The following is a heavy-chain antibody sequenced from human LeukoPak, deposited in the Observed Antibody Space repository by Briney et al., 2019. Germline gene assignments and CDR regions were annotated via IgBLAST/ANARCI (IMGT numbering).Heavy chain of an antibody. Sequence: ASVKGSCKASGYTFTAHYIHWVRQAPGQGLEWMGWIDPNSGGTNYAQKFLGSVTMTGDTSINTAFMELSRLRSDDTAIYYCARGRGTTMVRGVITNYFDLWGRGSLVTVSS. CDR3: ARGRGTTMVRGVITNYFDL. D-gene: IGHD3-10*01. J-gene: IGHJ2*01. V-gene: IGHV1-2*02. CDR1: GYTFTAHY. CDR2: IDPNSGGT.